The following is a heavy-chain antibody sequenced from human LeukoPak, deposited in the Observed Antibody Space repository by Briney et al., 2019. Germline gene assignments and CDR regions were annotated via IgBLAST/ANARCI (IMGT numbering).Heavy chain of an antibody. J-gene: IGHJ4*02. Sequence: SETLSLTCAVYGGSFSGYYWSWIRQPPGKGLEWIGEINHSGSTNYNPSLKSRVTISVDTSKNQFSLKLSSVTSAYTAVYYCARRARSNPPDYWGQGTLVTVSS. D-gene: IGHD4-11*01. CDR3: ARRARSNPPDY. CDR2: INHSGST. V-gene: IGHV4-34*01. CDR1: GGSFSGYY.